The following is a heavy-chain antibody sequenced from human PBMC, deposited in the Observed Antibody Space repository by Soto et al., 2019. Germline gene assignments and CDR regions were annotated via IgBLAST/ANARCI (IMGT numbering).Heavy chain of an antibody. CDR2: ISAYNGNT. Sequence: ASVKVSCKASGYTFTNYAISWVRQAPGQGLEWMGWISAYNGNTNYAQKVQGRVTMTTDTSTSTAYMELRSLRSDDTAVYYCARFDRGISNSYYYMDVWGQGTTVTVSS. CDR3: ARFDRGISNSYYYMDV. V-gene: IGHV1-18*01. J-gene: IGHJ6*03. CDR1: GYTFTNYA.